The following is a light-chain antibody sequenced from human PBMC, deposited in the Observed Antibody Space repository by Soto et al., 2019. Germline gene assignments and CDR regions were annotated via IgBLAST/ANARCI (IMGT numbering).Light chain of an antibody. CDR2: KAS. CDR3: QNFNSYPWK. J-gene: IGKJ1*01. V-gene: IGKV1-5*03. Sequence: IQMTQSPSALSASVGDRVTITCRASQSISSWLAWYQQKPGKAPKLLINKASSLESGVPSRFSGSGSGTEFTLTISSLQPDDFATDYCQNFNSYPWKCGQGNKGAIK. CDR1: QSISSW.